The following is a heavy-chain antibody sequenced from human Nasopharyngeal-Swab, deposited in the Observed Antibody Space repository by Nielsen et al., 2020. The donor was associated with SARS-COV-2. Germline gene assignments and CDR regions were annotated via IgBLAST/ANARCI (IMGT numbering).Heavy chain of an antibody. V-gene: IGHV1-3*01. D-gene: IGHD1-26*01. CDR1: GYTFTSYA. CDR3: TTVAGSYGRFDY. Sequence: VKVSCKASGYTFTSYAMHWVRQAPGQRLEWMGWINAGNGNTKYSQKFQGRVTMTEDTSTDTAYMELSSLTSEDTAVYYCTTVAGSYGRFDYWGQGTLVTVSS. CDR2: INAGNGNT. J-gene: IGHJ4*02.